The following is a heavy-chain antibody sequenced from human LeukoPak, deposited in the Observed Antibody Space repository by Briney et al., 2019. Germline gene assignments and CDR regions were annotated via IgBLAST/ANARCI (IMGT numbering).Heavy chain of an antibody. Sequence: AASVKVSCKASGYTFTGYYMHWVRQAPGQGLEWMGIINPSGGSTSYAQKFQGRVTMTRDTSTSTVYMELSSLRSEDTAVYYCARARGGVLALPDSSGWYDGWFDPWGQGTLVTVSS. D-gene: IGHD6-19*01. CDR1: GYTFTGYY. CDR3: ARARGGVLALPDSSGWYDGWFDP. CDR2: INPSGGST. V-gene: IGHV1-46*01. J-gene: IGHJ5*02.